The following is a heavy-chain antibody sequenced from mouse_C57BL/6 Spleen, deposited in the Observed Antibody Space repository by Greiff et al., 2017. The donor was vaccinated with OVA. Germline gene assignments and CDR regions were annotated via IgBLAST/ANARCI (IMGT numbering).Heavy chain of an antibody. CDR1: GFSFNTYA. V-gene: IGHV10-1*01. CDR2: IRSKSNNYAT. J-gene: IGHJ3*01. Sequence: EVMLVESGGGLVQPKGSLKLSCAASGFSFNTYAMNWVRQAPGKGLEWVARIRSKSNNYATYYADSVKDRFTISRDDSESMLYLQMNNLKTEDTAMYYCVMAAQATPFAYWGQGTLVTVSA. D-gene: IGHD3-2*02. CDR3: VMAAQATPFAY.